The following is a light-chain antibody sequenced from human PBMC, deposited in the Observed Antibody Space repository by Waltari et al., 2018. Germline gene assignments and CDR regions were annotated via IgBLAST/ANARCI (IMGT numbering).Light chain of an antibody. V-gene: IGKV1-NL1*01. Sequence: DIQMTQYPSSLPASVGARVNIHCRASQGISNSLDWYQQKPGKAPNLLLYAASRWDRGVPSRFSGSGSGTDYTLTISSLQPEDFATYYCQQYYSTPMYTFGQGTKLEIK. CDR2: AAS. CDR1: QGISNS. J-gene: IGKJ2*01. CDR3: QQYYSTPMYT.